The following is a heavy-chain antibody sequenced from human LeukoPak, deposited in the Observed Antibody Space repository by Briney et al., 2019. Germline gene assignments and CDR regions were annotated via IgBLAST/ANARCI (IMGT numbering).Heavy chain of an antibody. CDR2: IKRKTNNYAT. CDR3: TRHLPGELVALDY. V-gene: IGHV3-73*01. D-gene: IGHD1-26*01. CDR1: GFTFSGSS. Sequence: PGGSLRLSCAASGFTFSGSSMHWVRQASGKGLEWVGQIKRKTNNYATGYAASVKGRFTISRDDSKNTAYLQMNSLKTEDTAVYYCTRHLPGELVALDYWGPGTLVTVSS. J-gene: IGHJ4*02.